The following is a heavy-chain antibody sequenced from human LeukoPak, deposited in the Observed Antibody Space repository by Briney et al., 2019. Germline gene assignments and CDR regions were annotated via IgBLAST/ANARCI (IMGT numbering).Heavy chain of an antibody. CDR1: GGSISSGDYY. J-gene: IGHJ4*02. D-gene: IGHD3-22*01. Sequence: SETLSLTCTVSGGSISSGDYYWSWIRQPPGKGLEWIGYIYYSGSTYYNPSLKSRVTISVDTSKNQFSLKLSSVTAADTAMYYCASQRRSYDSSGYSRSYWGQGTLVTVSS. V-gene: IGHV4-30-4*08. CDR2: IYYSGST. CDR3: ASQRRSYDSSGYSRSY.